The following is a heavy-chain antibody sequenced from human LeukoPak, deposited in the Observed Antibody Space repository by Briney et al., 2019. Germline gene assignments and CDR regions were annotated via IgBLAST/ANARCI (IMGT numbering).Heavy chain of an antibody. V-gene: IGHV3-23*01. CDR1: TGFTFRNNA. CDR3: AKGQVIDF. CDR2: INAIGSST. J-gene: IGHJ4*02. Sequence: GGSLRLSCAASTGFTFRNNAMSWVRQAPGQGLEWVSSINAIGSSTWYADSVKGRFTIYRDNSKNTVYLQMNSLRPEDTGVYYCAKGQVIDFWGQGTLVAVSS.